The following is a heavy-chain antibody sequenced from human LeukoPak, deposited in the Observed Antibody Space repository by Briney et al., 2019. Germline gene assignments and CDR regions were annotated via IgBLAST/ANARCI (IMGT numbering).Heavy chain of an antibody. Sequence: GGSLRLSCAASGFTFSSYSMSWVRQAPGKGLEWVSAISGSGCSTYYADSVKGRFTISRDNSKNTLYLQMNSLSAEHTAVYYCAKTRDPYDSSGWEGDYFDYWGQGTLVTVSS. D-gene: IGHD3-22*01. CDR2: ISGSGCST. J-gene: IGHJ4*02. V-gene: IGHV3-23*01. CDR1: GFTFSSYS. CDR3: AKTRDPYDSSGWEGDYFDY.